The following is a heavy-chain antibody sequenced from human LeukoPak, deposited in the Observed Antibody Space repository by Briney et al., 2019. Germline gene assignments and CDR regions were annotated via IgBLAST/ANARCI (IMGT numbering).Heavy chain of an antibody. CDR1: GFTFGDYA. V-gene: IGHV3-49*04. CDR3: TRERRVRVYDFWSGYLDY. D-gene: IGHD3-3*01. J-gene: IGHJ4*02. CDR2: IRSKAYGGTT. Sequence: GGSLRLSCTASGFTFGDYAMSWVRQAPGKGLEWVGFIRSKAYGGTTEYAASVKGRFTISRDDSKSIAYLQMNSLKTEDTAVYYCTRERRVRVYDFWSGYLDYWGQGTLVTVSS.